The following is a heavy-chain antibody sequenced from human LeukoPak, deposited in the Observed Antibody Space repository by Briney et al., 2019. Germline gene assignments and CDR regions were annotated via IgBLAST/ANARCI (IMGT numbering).Heavy chain of an antibody. CDR2: IKQDGSEK. CDR3: VRDGYSSGWYGDDAFNM. CDR1: GFTFSTYW. V-gene: IGHV3-7*01. D-gene: IGHD6-19*01. J-gene: IGHJ3*02. Sequence: PGVSLRLSCAASGFTFSTYWMTWVRQAPGKGLEWVANIKQDGSEKYFMDSVKGRFTISRDNAKNSLYLQMNSLRAEDTAVYYCVRDGYSSGWYGDDAFNMWGQGTMVTVSS.